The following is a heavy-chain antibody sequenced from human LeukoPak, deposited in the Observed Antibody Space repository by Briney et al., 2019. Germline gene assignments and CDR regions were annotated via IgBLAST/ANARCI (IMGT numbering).Heavy chain of an antibody. V-gene: IGHV4-34*01. CDR3: ARAASYFDY. J-gene: IGHJ4*02. CDR1: GGSFSGYY. Sequence: PSETLSLTCAVYGGSFSGYYWSWIRQPPGKGLEWIGEINHSGSTNYNPSLKGRVTISVDTSKNQFSLKLSSVTAADTAVYYCARAASYFDYWGQGTLVTVSS. D-gene: IGHD6-25*01. CDR2: INHSGST.